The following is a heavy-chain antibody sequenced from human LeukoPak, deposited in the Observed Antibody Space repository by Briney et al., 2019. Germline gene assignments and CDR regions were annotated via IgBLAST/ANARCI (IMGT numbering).Heavy chain of an antibody. Sequence: SETLSLTCAVYGGSFSGYYWSWIRQPPGKGLEWIGEINHSGSTNYNPSLKSRVTMSVDTSKNQFSLKLSSVTAADTAVYYCARMDSNHGSSAFDIWGQGTMVTVSS. D-gene: IGHD4-11*01. J-gene: IGHJ3*02. V-gene: IGHV4-34*01. CDR1: GGSFSGYY. CDR2: INHSGST. CDR3: ARMDSNHGSSAFDI.